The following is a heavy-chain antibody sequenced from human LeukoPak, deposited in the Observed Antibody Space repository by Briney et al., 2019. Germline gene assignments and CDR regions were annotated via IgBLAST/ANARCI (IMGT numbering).Heavy chain of an antibody. Sequence: SETLSLTRTVSGGSISSGDYYWSWIRQPPGKGLEWIGYIYYSGSTYYNPSLKSRVTISVDTSKNQFSLKLSSVTAADTAVYYCARGEGGGYALDAFDIWGQGTMVTVSS. J-gene: IGHJ3*02. D-gene: IGHD5-12*01. CDR2: IYYSGST. V-gene: IGHV4-30-4*01. CDR1: GGSISSGDYY. CDR3: ARGEGGGYALDAFDI.